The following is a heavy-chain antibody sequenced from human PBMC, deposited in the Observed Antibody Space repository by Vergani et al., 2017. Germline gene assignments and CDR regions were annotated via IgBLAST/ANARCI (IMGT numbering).Heavy chain of an antibody. D-gene: IGHD5-18*01. V-gene: IGHV3-49*03. Sequence: EVQLVESGGGLVQPGRSLRLSCTASGFTFGDYAMSWFRQAPGKGLEWVGLIRSKAYGGTTEYAASVKGRFTISRDDSKSIAYLQMNSLKTEDTAVYYCTRAQRGYSYGYSDYWGQGTLVTVSS. CDR2: IRSKAYGGTT. CDR3: TRAQRGYSYGYSDY. J-gene: IGHJ4*02. CDR1: GFTFGDYA.